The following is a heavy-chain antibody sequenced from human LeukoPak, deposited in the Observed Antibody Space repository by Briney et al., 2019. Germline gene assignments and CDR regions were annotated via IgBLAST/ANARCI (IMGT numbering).Heavy chain of an antibody. CDR3: ARDHCGDYVG. CDR1: GGSISSSSYY. Sequence: SETLSLTCTVSGGSISSSSYYWGWIRQPPGKGLEWIGSIYYSGSTYYNPSLKSRVTISVDTSKNQFSLKLSSVTAADTAVYYCARDHCGDYVGWGQGTLVTVSS. V-gene: IGHV4-39*07. CDR2: IYYSGST. D-gene: IGHD4-17*01. J-gene: IGHJ4*02.